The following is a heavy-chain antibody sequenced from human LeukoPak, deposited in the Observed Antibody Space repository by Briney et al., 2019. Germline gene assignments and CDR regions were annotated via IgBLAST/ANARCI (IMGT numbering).Heavy chain of an antibody. J-gene: IGHJ5*02. D-gene: IGHD2-21*02. CDR2: IYYSGST. CDR1: GTSISPYY. V-gene: IGHV4-59*01. Sequence: SSETLSLTCAVSGTSISPYYWSWIRQPPGKGLEWIGYIYYSGSTNYNPSLKSRVTISVDTSENQFSLILRSVTTADTAVYYCVREVGDSDSDNWFDPWGQGTLVTVSS. CDR3: VREVGDSDSDNWFDP.